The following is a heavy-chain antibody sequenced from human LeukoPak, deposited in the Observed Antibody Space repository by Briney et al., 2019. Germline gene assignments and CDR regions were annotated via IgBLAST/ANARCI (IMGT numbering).Heavy chain of an antibody. Sequence: ASVKVSCKASGYPFTDYYIHWVRQAPGQGLEWMGWVNPNTAATNYAQKLQGRVTMTRDTSISTGYMELSRLRSDDTAVYYCARTEYSSSSGGFDPWGQGTLVTVSS. D-gene: IGHD6-6*01. V-gene: IGHV1-2*02. CDR2: VNPNTAAT. CDR3: ARTEYSSSSGGFDP. J-gene: IGHJ5*02. CDR1: GYPFTDYY.